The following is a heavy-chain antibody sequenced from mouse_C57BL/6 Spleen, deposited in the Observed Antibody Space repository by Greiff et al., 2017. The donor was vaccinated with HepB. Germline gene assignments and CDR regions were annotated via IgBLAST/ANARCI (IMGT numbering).Heavy chain of an antibody. CDR1: GYAFSSYW. V-gene: IGHV1-80*01. D-gene: IGHD1-1*01. Sequence: VKLMESGAELVKPGASVKISCKASGYAFSSYWMNWVKQRPGKGLEWIGQIYPGDGDTNYNGKFKGKATLTADKSSSTAYMQLSSLTSEDSAVYFCARSLLLRFDYWGQGTTLTVSS. J-gene: IGHJ2*01. CDR2: IYPGDGDT. CDR3: ARSLLLRFDY.